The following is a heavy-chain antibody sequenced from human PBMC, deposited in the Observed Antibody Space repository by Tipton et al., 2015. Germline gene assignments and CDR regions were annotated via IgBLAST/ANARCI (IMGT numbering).Heavy chain of an antibody. J-gene: IGHJ1*01. CDR3: AKVINSRGWPREFQH. D-gene: IGHD6-19*01. V-gene: IGHV3-23*01. CDR2: ISGSGGAT. Sequence: SLRLSCAASGFTFTSYAMNWVRQAPGKGLEWVSSISGSGGATSYAGSVKGRFTISRDNSRNTLYLQMNSLRVEDTAIYFCAKVINSRGWPREFQHWGQGTLVTVSS. CDR1: GFTFTSYA.